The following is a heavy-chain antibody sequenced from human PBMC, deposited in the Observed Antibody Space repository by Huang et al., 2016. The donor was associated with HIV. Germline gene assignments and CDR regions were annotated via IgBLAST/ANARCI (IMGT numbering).Heavy chain of an antibody. CDR1: GFTFSSYA. Sequence: QVQLVESGGGVVQPGRSLRLSCAASGFTFSSYAMHWVRQAPGKGLKWVAVISYDGSNKDYADSGKGRFTISRDNSKNTLYLQMNSLRAEDTAVYYCARGGPYYYDSSGYLVSAFDIWGQGTMVTVSS. CDR2: ISYDGSNK. V-gene: IGHV3-30-3*01. J-gene: IGHJ3*02. D-gene: IGHD3-22*01. CDR3: ARGGPYYYDSSGYLVSAFDI.